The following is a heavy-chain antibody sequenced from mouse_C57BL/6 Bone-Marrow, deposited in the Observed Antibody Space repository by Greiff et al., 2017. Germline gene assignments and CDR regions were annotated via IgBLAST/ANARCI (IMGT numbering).Heavy chain of an antibody. CDR2: INPSRGST. D-gene: IGHD1-1*02. CDR3: ARRDSSGSPFAY. J-gene: IGHJ3*01. CDR1: GYTFTSYW. V-gene: IGHV1-7*01. Sequence: QVQLQQSGAELAKPGASVKLSCKASGYTFTSYWMHWVKQRPGQGLEWIGYINPSRGSTKYNQKFKDKDTLTEDKSSSTAYIQLSSLTYDDSAVYYCARRDSSGSPFAYWGQGTLVTVSA.